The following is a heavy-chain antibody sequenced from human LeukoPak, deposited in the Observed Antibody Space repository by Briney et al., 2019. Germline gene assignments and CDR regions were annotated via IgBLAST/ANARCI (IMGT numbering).Heavy chain of an antibody. Sequence: GSLRLSCAASGFTFSDYYMSWNRQAPGKGLEGVSYISSSGSTIYYADSVKGRFTISRDNAKNSLYLQMNSLRAEDTAVYYCARDRSYYYDSSGFDPWGQGTLVTVSS. V-gene: IGHV3-11*01. J-gene: IGHJ5*02. CDR2: ISSSGSTI. CDR3: ARDRSYYYDSSGFDP. D-gene: IGHD3-22*01. CDR1: GFTFSDYY.